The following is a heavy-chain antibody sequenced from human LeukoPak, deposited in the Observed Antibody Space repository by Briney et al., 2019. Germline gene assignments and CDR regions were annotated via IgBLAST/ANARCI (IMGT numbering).Heavy chain of an antibody. CDR3: ARGFGSSWYNWFDP. V-gene: IGHV3-21*01. D-gene: IGHD6-13*01. J-gene: IGHJ5*02. CDR1: GFTFSSYW. CDR2: ISSSSSYI. Sequence: PGGSLRLSCAASGFTFSSYWMNWVRQAPGKGLEWVSSISSSSSYIYYADSVKGRFTISRDNAKNSLYLQMNSLRAEDTAVYYCARGFGSSWYNWFDPWGQGTLVTVSS.